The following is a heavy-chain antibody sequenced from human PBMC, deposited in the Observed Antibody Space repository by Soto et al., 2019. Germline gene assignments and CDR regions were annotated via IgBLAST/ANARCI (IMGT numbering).Heavy chain of an antibody. CDR3: ARGYSSSWYVNYYYGMDV. CDR2: ISSSSSYT. V-gene: IGHV3-11*05. Sequence: QVQLVESGGGLVKPGGSLRLSCAASGFTFSNYYMSWIRQAPGKGLEWVSYISSSSSYTNYADSVKGRFTNSRDNAKNSLYLQMNSLRAEDTAVYYCARGYSSSWYVNYYYGMDVWGQGTTVTVSS. J-gene: IGHJ6*02. D-gene: IGHD6-13*01. CDR1: GFTFSNYY.